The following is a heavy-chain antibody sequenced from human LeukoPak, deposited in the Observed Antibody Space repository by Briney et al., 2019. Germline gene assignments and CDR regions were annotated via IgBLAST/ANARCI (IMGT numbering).Heavy chain of an antibody. V-gene: IGHV3-23*01. CDR1: GFTFSSYA. Sequence: GGSLRLSCAASGFTFSSYAMSWVRQAPGKGLEWDSAISGSGGSTYYADSVKGRFTISRDNSKNTLYLQMNSLRAEDTAVYYCAKDLSLGYYYDSSGYAFDMWGQGTMVTVSS. J-gene: IGHJ3*02. D-gene: IGHD3-22*01. CDR2: ISGSGGST. CDR3: AKDLSLGYYYDSSGYAFDM.